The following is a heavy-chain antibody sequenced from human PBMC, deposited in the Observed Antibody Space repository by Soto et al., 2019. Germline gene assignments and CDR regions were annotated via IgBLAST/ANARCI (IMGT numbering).Heavy chain of an antibody. CDR3: ARDPMGRYYGSGSYYFDH. D-gene: IGHD3-10*01. CDR2: ISYDGSNK. J-gene: IGHJ4*02. V-gene: IGHV3-30-3*01. CDR1: GFTFSSYA. Sequence: QVQLVESGGGVVQPGRSLRLSYAASGFTFSSYAMHWVRQAPGKGLEWVAVISYDGSNKYYADSVKGRFTISRDNSKNTLYLQMNSLRAEDTAVYYCARDPMGRYYGSGSYYFDHWGQGTLVTVSS.